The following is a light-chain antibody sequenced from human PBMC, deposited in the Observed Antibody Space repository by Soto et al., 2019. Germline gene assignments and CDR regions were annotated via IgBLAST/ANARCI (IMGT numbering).Light chain of an antibody. Sequence: EIVMTQSPATLPVSPGVRATLSCRASQSVGGNLAWYQQRPGRAPRLLIYDASTRATDIPARFSGSGSGTEFPLTSSSLQSEDFALYYCQQYNNWPLYTFGQGTKLEIK. CDR1: QSVGGN. V-gene: IGKV3-15*01. CDR3: QQYNNWPLYT. CDR2: DAS. J-gene: IGKJ2*01.